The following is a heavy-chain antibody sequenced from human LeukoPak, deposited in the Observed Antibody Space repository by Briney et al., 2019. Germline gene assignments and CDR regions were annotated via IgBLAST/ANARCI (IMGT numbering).Heavy chain of an antibody. CDR1: GGSISSDGYY. Sequence: SETLSLTCTVSGGSISSDGYYWSWIRQPPGKGLEWIGLIYHSGSTNYNPSLKSRVTISVDRSKNQFSLRLSSVTAADTAVYYCARDYPDDTAMAVFDYWGQGTLVTVSS. V-gene: IGHV4-30-2*01. CDR2: IYHSGST. CDR3: ARDYPDDTAMAVFDY. J-gene: IGHJ4*02. D-gene: IGHD5-18*01.